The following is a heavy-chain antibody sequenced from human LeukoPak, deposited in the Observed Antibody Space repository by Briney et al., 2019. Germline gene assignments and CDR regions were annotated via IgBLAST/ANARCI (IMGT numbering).Heavy chain of an antibody. J-gene: IGHJ4*02. Sequence: LAGGSLRLSCAASGFTFSSYGMHWVRQAPGKGLEWVAVISYDGSNKYYAGSVKGRFTISRDNSKNTLYLQMNSLRAEDTAVYYCAKAPGSSSWGGHFDYWGQGTLVTVSS. CDR2: ISYDGSNK. CDR1: GFTFSSYG. D-gene: IGHD6-13*01. V-gene: IGHV3-30*18. CDR3: AKAPGSSSWGGHFDY.